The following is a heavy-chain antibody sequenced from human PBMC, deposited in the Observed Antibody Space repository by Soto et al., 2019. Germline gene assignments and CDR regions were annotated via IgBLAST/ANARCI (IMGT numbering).Heavy chain of an antibody. D-gene: IGHD3-3*01. CDR2: IYYSGST. V-gene: IGHV4-39*01. CDR1: GGSISSRSYY. CDR3: ARHRGGWGITIFGVVPSNYGMDV. J-gene: IGHJ6*02. Sequence: SEPLSLTSTVSGGSISSRSYYWGWNRQPPGKGLEWIGSIYYSGSTYYNPSLKSRVTISVDTSKNQFSLKLSSVTAADTAVYYCARHRGGWGITIFGVVPSNYGMDVWGQGTTVTVSS.